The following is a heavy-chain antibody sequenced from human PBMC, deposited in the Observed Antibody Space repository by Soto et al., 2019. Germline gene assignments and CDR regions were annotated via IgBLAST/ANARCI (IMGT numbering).Heavy chain of an antibody. CDR3: ARADCTGAYCYSWPFNYGVDV. V-gene: IGHV3-33*08. CDR1: GFTFNTYG. CDR2: IWYDGSNK. D-gene: IGHD2-15*01. Sequence: QVQLVESGGGVVQPGGSLRLSCTTSGFTFNTYGMHWVRQAPGKGLEWVAIIWYDGSNKYYADSVKGRFTISRDNSKNTLYLQMNSLTADDKALYHCARADCTGAYCYSWPFNYGVDVWGQGATVTVSS. J-gene: IGHJ6*02.